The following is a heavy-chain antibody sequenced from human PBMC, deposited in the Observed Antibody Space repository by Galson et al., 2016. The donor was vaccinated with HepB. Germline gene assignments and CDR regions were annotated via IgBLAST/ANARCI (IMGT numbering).Heavy chain of an antibody. V-gene: IGHV3-74*01. CDR2: INTDETSP. D-gene: IGHD3-22*01. J-gene: IGHJ4*02. Sequence: SLRLSCAASGFTFSRYWMHWVRQAPGKGLVWVSRINTDETSPTYADSVKGRFTISRDNAKNTLYLQMNSLRAEDTVVYFCARGSEYSYDTTYYTYWGLGTLVTVSS. CDR1: GFTFSRYW. CDR3: ARGSEYSYDTTYYTY.